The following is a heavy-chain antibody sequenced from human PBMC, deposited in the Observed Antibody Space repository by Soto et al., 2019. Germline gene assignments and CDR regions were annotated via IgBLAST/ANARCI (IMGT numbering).Heavy chain of an antibody. J-gene: IGHJ4*01. V-gene: IGHV4-4*02. CDR3: ARDRRNTYYYGSGNQYIDSYSDY. D-gene: IGHD3-10*01. Sequence: SETLSLTCAVSGGSVSSTYWWSWVRQPPGKGLEWIGEIYHSGSANYNPSLKSRVTISVDNSKNQFSLNLNSVTAADTAVYYCARDRRNTYYYGSGNQYIDSYSDYWGQGTLVTVSS. CDR2: IYHSGSA. CDR1: GGSVSSTYW.